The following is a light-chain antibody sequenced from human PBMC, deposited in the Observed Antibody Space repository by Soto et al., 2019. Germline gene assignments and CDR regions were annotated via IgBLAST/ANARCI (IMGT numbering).Light chain of an antibody. V-gene: IGKV1-5*01. CDR1: QSISSW. CDR3: QQYNSYSMT. CDR2: DAS. J-gene: IGKJ1*01. Sequence: DIHRTHSPSTLSASVLYRVTITCRASQSISSWLAWYQQKPGKAPKLLIYDASSLESGVPSRFSGSGSGTEFTLTISSLQPDDFATYYCQQYNSYSMTFGQGTKVDIK.